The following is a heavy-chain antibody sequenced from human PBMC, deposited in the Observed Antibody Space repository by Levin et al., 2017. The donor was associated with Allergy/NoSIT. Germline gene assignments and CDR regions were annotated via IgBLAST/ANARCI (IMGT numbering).Heavy chain of an antibody. CDR2: INPNSGGT. D-gene: IGHD1-26*01. CDR3: AREIWEVVYYFDY. J-gene: IGHJ4*02. CDR1: GYTFTGYY. Sequence: GESLKISCKASGYTFTGYYMHWVRQAPGQGLEWMGRINPNSGGTNYAQKFQGRVTMTRDTSISTAYMELSRLRSDDTAVYYCAREIWEVVYYFDYWGQGTLVTVSS. V-gene: IGHV1-2*06.